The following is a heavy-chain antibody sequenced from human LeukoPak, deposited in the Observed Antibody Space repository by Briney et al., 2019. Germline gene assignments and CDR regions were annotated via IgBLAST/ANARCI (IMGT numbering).Heavy chain of an antibody. V-gene: IGHV4-59*01. Sequence: PSETLSLTCTVSGVSISSYYRSWIRQPPGKGLEWIGYIYYSGSTNYKPSLKSRVTISVDTSKNQFSLKLSSVTAADTAVYYCARGVTWPYYFDYWVQGTLVTDSS. CDR3: ARGVTWPYYFDY. D-gene: IGHD5-18*01. CDR1: GVSISSYY. J-gene: IGHJ4*02. CDR2: IYYSGST.